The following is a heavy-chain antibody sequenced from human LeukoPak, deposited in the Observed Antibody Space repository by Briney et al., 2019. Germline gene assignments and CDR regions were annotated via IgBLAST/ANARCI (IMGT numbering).Heavy chain of an antibody. D-gene: IGHD3-10*01. J-gene: IGHJ4*02. V-gene: IGHV4-34*01. CDR3: ARGSRVAWFGELSGYYFDY. CDR1: GGSFSGYY. Sequence: SETLSLTCAVSGGSFSGYYWSWIRQTPGKGLEWIGEINHSGSTNYNPSLKSRVTISVDTSKNQFSLKLSSVTAADTAVYYCARGSRVAWFGELSGYYFDYWGQGTLVTVSS. CDR2: INHSGST.